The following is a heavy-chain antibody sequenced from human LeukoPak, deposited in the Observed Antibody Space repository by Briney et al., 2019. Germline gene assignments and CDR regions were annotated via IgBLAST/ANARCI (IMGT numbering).Heavy chain of an antibody. CDR3: ARAGDLVVVPHFYY. J-gene: IGHJ4*02. D-gene: IGHD3-16*01. CDR2: ISTSGTTI. CDR1: RFTFRNYE. Sequence: PGGSLRLSCTASRFTFRNYEMNWVRQAPGKGLEWISYISTSGTTIYYADSVKGRFTISRDNARNSLFLQMNSLRAEDTAVYYCARAGDLVVVPHFYYWGQGTLVTVSS. V-gene: IGHV3-48*03.